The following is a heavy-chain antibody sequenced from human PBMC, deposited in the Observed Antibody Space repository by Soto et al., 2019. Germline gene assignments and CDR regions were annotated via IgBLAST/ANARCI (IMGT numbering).Heavy chain of an antibody. V-gene: IGHV1-69*01. Sequence: QVQLVQSGAEVKKPGSSVKVSCKASGGTFSSYAISWVRQAPGQGLEWMGGIIPIFGTANYAQKFQGRVTITADESTSTAYMELSSLRSEDTAVYYCARDSGYCTNGVCSVYYYGMDVWGQGTTVTVSS. CDR1: GGTFSSYA. J-gene: IGHJ6*02. CDR3: ARDSGYCTNGVCSVYYYGMDV. D-gene: IGHD2-8*01. CDR2: IIPIFGTA.